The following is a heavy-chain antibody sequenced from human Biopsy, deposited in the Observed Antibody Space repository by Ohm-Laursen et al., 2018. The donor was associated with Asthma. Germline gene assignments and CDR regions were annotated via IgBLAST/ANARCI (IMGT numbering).Heavy chain of an antibody. J-gene: IGHJ4*02. CDR3: ARVKDGYNFDY. D-gene: IGHD5-24*01. CDR2: IYHSGST. CDR1: GGSISSGGYS. Sequence: PSETLSLTWAVSGGSISSGGYSWSWIRQPPGKGLEWIGYIYHSGSTYYNPSLKSRVTISVDRSKNQFSLKLSSATAADTAVYYCARVKDGYNFDYWGQGTLVTVSS. V-gene: IGHV4-30-2*01.